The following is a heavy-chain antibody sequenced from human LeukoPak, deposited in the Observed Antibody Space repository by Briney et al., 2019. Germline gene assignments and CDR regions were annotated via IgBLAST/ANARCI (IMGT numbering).Heavy chain of an antibody. CDR3: ARLLYYGMDV. V-gene: IGHV3-48*03. Sequence: GGSLRLSCAVSGFTFSSYEMNWVRQAPGKGLEWVSYISSSGSTIYYADSVKGRFTISRDNAKNSLYLQMNSLRAEDTAVYYCARLLYYGMDVWGQGTTVTVSS. CDR1: GFTFSSYE. CDR2: ISSSGSTI. J-gene: IGHJ6*02.